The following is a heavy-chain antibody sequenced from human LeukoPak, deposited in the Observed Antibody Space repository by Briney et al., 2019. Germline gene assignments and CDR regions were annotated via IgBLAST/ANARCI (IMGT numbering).Heavy chain of an antibody. D-gene: IGHD1-1*01. Sequence: ASVKVSCKASGYTFTSYAVVWVRQAPGQGLDWMGWINTNTGNPTYAQGFTGRFVFSLDTSVSTAYLQINSLKAEDTAVYYCARDGQEYDTGFFDYWGQGTLVTVSS. V-gene: IGHV7-4-1*02. CDR1: GYTFTSYA. CDR2: INTNTGNP. J-gene: IGHJ4*02. CDR3: ARDGQEYDTGFFDY.